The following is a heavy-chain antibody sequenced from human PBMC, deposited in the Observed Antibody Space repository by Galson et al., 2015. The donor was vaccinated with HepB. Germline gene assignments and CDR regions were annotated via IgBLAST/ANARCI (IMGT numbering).Heavy chain of an antibody. V-gene: IGHV5-51*01. CDR1: GYSFTSYW. Sequence: QSGAEVKKPGESLKISCKGSGYSFTSYWIGWVRQMPGKGLEWMGIIYPGDSDTRYSPSFQGQVTISADKSISTAYLQWSSLKASDTAMYYCARQQQLVNSYYYYYGMDVWGQGTTVTVSS. D-gene: IGHD6-13*01. J-gene: IGHJ6*02. CDR3: ARQQQLVNSYYYYYGMDV. CDR2: IYPGDSDT.